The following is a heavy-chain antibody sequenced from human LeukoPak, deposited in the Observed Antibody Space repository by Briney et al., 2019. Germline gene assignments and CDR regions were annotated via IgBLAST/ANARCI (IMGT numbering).Heavy chain of an antibody. J-gene: IGHJ3*02. Sequence: PGGSLRLSCAASGFTFSSYSMNWVRQAPGKGLEWVSSISSSSSDIYNADSVKGRFTSSRDNAKNTLYLQMNSLRAEDTAVYYCSRDTADDAFDIWGQGTMVTVSS. CDR2: ISSSSSDI. CDR1: GFTFSSYS. CDR3: SRDTADDAFDI. V-gene: IGHV3-21*01.